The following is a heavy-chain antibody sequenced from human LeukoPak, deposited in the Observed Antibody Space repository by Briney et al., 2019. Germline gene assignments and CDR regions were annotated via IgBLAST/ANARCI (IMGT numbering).Heavy chain of an antibody. CDR1: GFTFSSYW. J-gene: IGHJ6*03. CDR2: IKQDGSEK. CDR3: AGAADCSGGSCYYYYMDV. D-gene: IGHD2-15*01. Sequence: PGGSLRLSCAASGFTFSSYWMSWVRQAPGKGLEWVANIKQDGSEKYYVDSVKGRFTISRDNAKNSLYLQMNGLRAEDTAVYYCAGAADCSGGSCYYYYMDVWGKGTTVTVSS. V-gene: IGHV3-7*01.